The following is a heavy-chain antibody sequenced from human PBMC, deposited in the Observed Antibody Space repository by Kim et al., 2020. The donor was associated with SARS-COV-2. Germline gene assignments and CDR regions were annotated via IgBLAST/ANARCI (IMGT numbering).Heavy chain of an antibody. CDR2: IYYSGST. J-gene: IGHJ4*02. Sequence: SETLSLTCTVSGGSISSSSYYWGWIRQPPGKGLEWIGSIYYSGSTYYNPSLKSRVTISVDTSKNQFSLKLSSVTAADTAVYYCASITDGPEYYYDSSGYYGFDYWGQGTLVTVSS. V-gene: IGHV4-39*01. CDR1: GGSISSSSYY. CDR3: ASITDGPEYYYDSSGYYGFDY. D-gene: IGHD3-22*01.